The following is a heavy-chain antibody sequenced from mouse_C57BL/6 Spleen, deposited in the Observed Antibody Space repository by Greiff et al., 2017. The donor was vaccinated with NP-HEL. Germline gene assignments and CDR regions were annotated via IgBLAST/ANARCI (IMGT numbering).Heavy chain of an antibody. CDR2: IRNKANGYTT. J-gene: IGHJ2*01. Sequence: EVKLVESGGGLVQPGGSLSLSCAASGFTFTDYFMSWVRQPPGKALEWLGFIRNKANGYTTEYSASVKGRFTISRDNSQSILYLQMNALRAEDSATYYCARSAYYSNYPYYFDYWGQGTTLTVSS. CDR1: GFTFTDYF. CDR3: ARSAYYSNYPYYFDY. D-gene: IGHD2-5*01. V-gene: IGHV7-3*01.